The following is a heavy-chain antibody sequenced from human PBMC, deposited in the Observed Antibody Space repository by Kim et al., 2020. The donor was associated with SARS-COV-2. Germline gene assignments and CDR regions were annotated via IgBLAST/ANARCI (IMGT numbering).Heavy chain of an antibody. D-gene: IGHD6-13*01. Sequence: GGSLRLSCAASGFTFSNAWMSWVRQAPGKGLEWVGRIKSKTDGGTTDYAAPVKGRFTISRDDSKNTLYLQMNSLKTEDTAVYYCTTTLAAAGSPAPIDYWGQGTLVTVSS. CDR3: TTTLAAAGSPAPIDY. J-gene: IGHJ4*02. CDR1: GFTFSNAW. V-gene: IGHV3-15*01. CDR2: IKSKTDGGTT.